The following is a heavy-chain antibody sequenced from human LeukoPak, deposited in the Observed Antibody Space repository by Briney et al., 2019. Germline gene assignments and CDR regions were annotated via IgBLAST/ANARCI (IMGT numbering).Heavy chain of an antibody. CDR2: MYPGDSDT. J-gene: IGHJ5*02. CDR3: ARDYGSGSGNWFDA. CDR1: GYRFSSYR. V-gene: IGHV5-51*01. D-gene: IGHD3-10*01. Sequence: GESLKISCQGSGYRFSSYRIGWVRQMPGKGLEWMGTMYPGDSDTRYSPSFQGQVTMSVDKSITTAYLEWSGLKASDTAMYYCARDYGSGSGNWFDAWGPGTLVTVSS.